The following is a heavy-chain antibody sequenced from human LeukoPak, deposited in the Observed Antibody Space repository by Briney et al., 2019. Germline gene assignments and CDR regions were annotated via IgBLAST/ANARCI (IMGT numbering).Heavy chain of an antibody. CDR1: TDSFSGYL. V-gene: IGHV4-59*01. Sequence: SETLSLTCTVSTDSFSGYLWSWIRQPPGKGLEWVAYISNSGSTNYNPSLRGRVTISLDTSKSQFSLELSSVTAADTAVYYCARSHGLYWGPGILVSVSS. CDR2: ISNSGST. J-gene: IGHJ4*02. CDR3: ARSHGLY.